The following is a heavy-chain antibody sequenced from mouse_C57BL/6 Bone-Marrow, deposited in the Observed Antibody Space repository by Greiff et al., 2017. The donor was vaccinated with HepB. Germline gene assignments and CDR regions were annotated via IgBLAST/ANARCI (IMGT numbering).Heavy chain of an antibody. J-gene: IGHJ4*01. CDR3: ARWGTTVVDYAMDY. CDR1: GFTFSDYG. CDR2: ISSGSSTI. D-gene: IGHD1-1*01. V-gene: IGHV5-17*01. Sequence: EVMLVESGGGLVKPGGSLKLSCAASGFTFSDYGMHWVRQAPEKGLEWVAYISSGSSTIYYADTVKGRFTISRDNAKNTLFLQMTSLRSEDTAMYYCARWGTTVVDYAMDYWGQGTSVTVSS.